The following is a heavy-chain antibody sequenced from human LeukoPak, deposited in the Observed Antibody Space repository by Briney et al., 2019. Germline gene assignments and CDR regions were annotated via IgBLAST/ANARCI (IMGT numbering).Heavy chain of an antibody. Sequence: SSETLSLACAVYGGSLSGYYWSWIRQPPGKGLEWIGEINHSGSTNYNPSLKSRVTISVDTSKNQFSLKLSSVTAADTAVYYCARGTRIAGLDYWGQGTLVTVSS. J-gene: IGHJ4*02. V-gene: IGHV4-34*01. CDR2: INHSGST. D-gene: IGHD1-20*01. CDR1: GGSLSGYY. CDR3: ARGTRIAGLDY.